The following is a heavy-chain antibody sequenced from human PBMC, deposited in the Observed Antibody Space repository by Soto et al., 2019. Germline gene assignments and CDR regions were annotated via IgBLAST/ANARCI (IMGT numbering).Heavy chain of an antibody. CDR2: INPNSGDA. V-gene: IGHV1-2*06. Sequence: QVQLVQSGAEVKKPGASVTVSCKASGYTFSDYYLHWVRQAPGQGPEWMGRINPNSGDAKFAQKFQGRVTMTRDTSVRTAFMELNCLKSDDTAVYYCARESGGATATLDYYYFYMDVRGKGTTVTVSS. D-gene: IGHD5-12*01. CDR3: ARESGGATATLDYYYFYMDV. CDR1: GYTFSDYY. J-gene: IGHJ6*03.